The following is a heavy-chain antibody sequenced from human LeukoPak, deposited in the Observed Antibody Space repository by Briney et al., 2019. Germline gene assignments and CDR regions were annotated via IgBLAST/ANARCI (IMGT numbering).Heavy chain of an antibody. Sequence: GGSLILSCAASAFIFSYYWMKLVRQAPGKGPEWVASVKQDGSEKWYVDSVKGRFTISRDNAKNSLYLQMNTLRAEDTAVYYCLRDRGYSTYDCWGQGTLVTVSS. CDR3: LRDRGYSTYDC. D-gene: IGHD6-13*01. CDR1: AFIFSYYW. V-gene: IGHV3-7*01. J-gene: IGHJ4*02. CDR2: VKQDGSEK.